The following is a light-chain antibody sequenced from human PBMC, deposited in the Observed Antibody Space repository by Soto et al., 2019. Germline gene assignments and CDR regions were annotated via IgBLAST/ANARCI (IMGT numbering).Light chain of an antibody. Sequence: EIVMTQSPATLSVSPGERATLSCRASQSVSNNLAWYQQKPGQAPRLVIYGAFTRATGIPARFSGSGSGTEFTLTISSLQSEDFAVYYCQQYNDWLMWTFGQGTKVE. CDR2: GAF. CDR3: QQYNDWLMWT. V-gene: IGKV3-15*01. J-gene: IGKJ1*01. CDR1: QSVSNN.